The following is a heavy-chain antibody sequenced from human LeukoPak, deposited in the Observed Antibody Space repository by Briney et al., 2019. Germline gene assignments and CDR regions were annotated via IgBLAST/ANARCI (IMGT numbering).Heavy chain of an antibody. V-gene: IGHV4-59*08. J-gene: IGHJ4*01. CDR1: GASISNFY. Sequence: SETLSLTCTVSGASISNFYWSWIRQAPGQGLEWIGYMLYSGSTNQKPSLRSRVTISVDTSKNQVSLKLSSVTAADTAVYYCARSDIWGSYRFLDYWGQGILVTFSS. CDR2: MLYSGST. D-gene: IGHD3-16*02. CDR3: ARSDIWGSYRFLDY.